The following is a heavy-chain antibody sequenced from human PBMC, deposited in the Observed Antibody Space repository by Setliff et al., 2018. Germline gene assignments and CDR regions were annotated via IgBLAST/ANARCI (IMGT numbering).Heavy chain of an antibody. V-gene: IGHV4-59*01. CDR3: AREGYYNFWSGFMDV. CDR1: GGSISSYY. Sequence: TLSLTCTVSGGSISSYYWSWIRQPPGKGLEWIGYIYYSGSTNYNPSLKSRVTISVDTSKNQLSLKLSSVTAADTAVYYCAREGYYNFWSGFMDVWGQGTTVTVSS. J-gene: IGHJ6*02. CDR2: IYYSGST. D-gene: IGHD3-3*01.